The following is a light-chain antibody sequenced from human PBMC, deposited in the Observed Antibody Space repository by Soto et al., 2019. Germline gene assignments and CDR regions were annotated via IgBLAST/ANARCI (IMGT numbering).Light chain of an antibody. CDR2: EVN. J-gene: IGLJ2*01. CDR3: SSYADTNNLV. CDR1: SSNTGAYNF. V-gene: IGLV2-8*01. Sequence: QSALTQPPSASGSPGQSVTISCTGTSSNTGAYNFVSWYQQHPGKAPKLMIDEVNKRPSGVPDRFSGSKSGNTASLTVSGLQAEDEADYCCSSYADTNNLVFGGGTKLTVL.